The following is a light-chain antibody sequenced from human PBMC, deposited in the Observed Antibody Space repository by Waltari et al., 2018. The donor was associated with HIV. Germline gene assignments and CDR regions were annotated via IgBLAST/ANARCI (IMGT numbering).Light chain of an antibody. CDR3: YSRDSSGNSWV. Sequence: SYELTQPPSVSGSPGQTARNTCSGDALPKRYAYWYQQKSGQAPVLVIYEDSKRPSGIPERFSGSSSGTMATLTISGAQVEDEADYYCYSRDSSGNSWVFGGGTKLTVL. CDR1: ALPKRY. V-gene: IGLV3-10*01. J-gene: IGLJ3*02. CDR2: EDS.